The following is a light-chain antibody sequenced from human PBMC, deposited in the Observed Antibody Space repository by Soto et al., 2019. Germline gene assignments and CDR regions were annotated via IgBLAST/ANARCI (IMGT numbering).Light chain of an antibody. CDR2: GAS. CDR1: QSLTSSF. CDR3: QQYDSSWLI. Sequence: EIVLTQSPDTLPLSPGESATLSCRASQSLTSSFLTWYQQKPGQAPRLLIYGASSRATGIPDRFSGIGSGTDFTLTISRLEPEDSAVYYCQQYDSSWLIFGGGNKLEIK. J-gene: IGKJ4*01. V-gene: IGKV3-20*01.